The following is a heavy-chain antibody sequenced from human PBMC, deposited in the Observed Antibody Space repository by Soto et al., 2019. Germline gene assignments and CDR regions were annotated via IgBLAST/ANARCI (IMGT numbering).Heavy chain of an antibody. D-gene: IGHD2-2*01. CDR3: ARAPLEVVPAAPDY. Sequence: QVQLVQSGAEVKKPGASVKVSCKASGYTFTSYGISWVRQAPGQGLEWMGWISAYNGNTNYAQKTQGRVTMTTATSTSTGNMELRSLRSDCTAVYYCARAPLEVVPAAPDYWGQGTLVTVSS. J-gene: IGHJ4*02. CDR1: GYTFTSYG. V-gene: IGHV1-18*04. CDR2: ISAYNGNT.